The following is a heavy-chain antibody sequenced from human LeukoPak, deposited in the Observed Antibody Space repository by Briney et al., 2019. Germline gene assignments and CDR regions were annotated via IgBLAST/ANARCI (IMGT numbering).Heavy chain of an antibody. Sequence: GGSLRLSCAASGFTFSNTWMNWVRLAPGKGLEWVGRVKSKSDGGTAEYAAPVKGRFTISRDDSKNTLYVQMSSLKIEDTALYYCTPGGKDYVHWGQGTLVTVSS. CDR1: GFTFSNTW. V-gene: IGHV3-15*07. D-gene: IGHD4-17*01. J-gene: IGHJ4*02. CDR2: VKSKSDGGTA. CDR3: TPGGKDYVH.